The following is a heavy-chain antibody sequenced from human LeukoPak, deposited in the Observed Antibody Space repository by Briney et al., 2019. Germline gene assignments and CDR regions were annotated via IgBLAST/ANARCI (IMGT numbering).Heavy chain of an antibody. J-gene: IGHJ5*02. V-gene: IGHV1-69*05. CDR3: ARDLTTVTHWFDP. CDR2: IIPIFGTA. D-gene: IGHD4-17*01. CDR1: GGTFSSYA. Sequence: SVKVSCKASGGTFSSYAISWVRQAPGQGLEWMGGIIPIFGTANYAQKFQGRVTITTDEPTSTAYMELSSLRSEDTAVYYCARDLTTVTHWFDPWGQGTLVTVSS.